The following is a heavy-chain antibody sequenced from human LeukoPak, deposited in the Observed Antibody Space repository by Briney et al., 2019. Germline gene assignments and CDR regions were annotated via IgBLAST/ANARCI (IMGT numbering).Heavy chain of an antibody. CDR2: IRSDGGDK. CDR1: GFTFSRYG. Sequence: PGGSLRLSCSASGFTFSRYGMHWVRQAPGKGLEWVAFIRSDGGDKFYADSVKGRFTISRDNSKNTLYLQMTSLRAEDTAVYYCAKRDGYNSGPFDYWGQGTLVTVSS. CDR3: AKRDGYNSGPFDY. V-gene: IGHV3-30*02. D-gene: IGHD5-24*01. J-gene: IGHJ4*02.